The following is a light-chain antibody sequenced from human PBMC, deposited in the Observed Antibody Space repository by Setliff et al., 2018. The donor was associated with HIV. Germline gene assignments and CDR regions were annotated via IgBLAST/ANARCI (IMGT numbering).Light chain of an antibody. J-gene: IGLJ1*01. V-gene: IGLV1-47*01. CDR3: AAWNDRPTGIYV. Sequence: QSALAQPPSASGAPGQTVTISCSGSSSNIETHYVYWYQQFPGTAPKLLIYRNDQRSSGVPARFSGSKSGTSAALTISDLRAEDGAEYFCAAWNDRPTGIYVFGTGTKVTVL. CDR2: RND. CDR1: SSNIETHY.